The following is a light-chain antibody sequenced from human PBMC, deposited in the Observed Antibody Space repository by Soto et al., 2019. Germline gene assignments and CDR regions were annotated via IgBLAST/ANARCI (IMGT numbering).Light chain of an antibody. CDR2: DAS. CDR3: QQRSSWPLFT. J-gene: IGKJ3*01. CDR1: QSVSSF. Sequence: EIVLTQSPATLSLSPGERATLSCRASQSVSSFFAWYQQKPGQAPRLLIYDASNRTPGIPARFSGSGSGTDFTLTIGSLDPEDFAVYYCQQRSSWPLFTFGRGTKVDI. V-gene: IGKV3-11*01.